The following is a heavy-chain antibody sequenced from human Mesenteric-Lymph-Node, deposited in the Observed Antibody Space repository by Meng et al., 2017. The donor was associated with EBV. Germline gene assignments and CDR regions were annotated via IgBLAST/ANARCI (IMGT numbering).Heavy chain of an antibody. D-gene: IGHD1-1*01. CDR1: GFTFSDYY. Sequence: QVQLVESGGXXVKPGXSLRLSXLXSGFTFSDYYMIWIRQAPGKGLEWVSYISSSGTTIHYADPVKGRFTISRDNTKNSLYLQINSLRAEDTAVYYCARTGSTFGFNPFDYWGRGTLVTVSS. CDR3: ARTGSTFGFNPFDY. CDR2: ISSSGTTI. J-gene: IGHJ4*02. V-gene: IGHV3-11*01.